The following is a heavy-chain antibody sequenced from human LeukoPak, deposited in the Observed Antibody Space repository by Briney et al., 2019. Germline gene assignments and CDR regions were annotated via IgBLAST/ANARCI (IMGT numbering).Heavy chain of an antibody. Sequence: GASLLICCKGSGSIFTSYWIGCVRPLPGKGLEWMGIIYPGDSDTRYSPSFQGQVTISADKSINTAYLQWSSLKASDTAMYYCARRDSDWYYFGYWGQGSLVTVSS. V-gene: IGHV5-51*01. J-gene: IGHJ4*02. CDR3: ARRDSDWYYFGY. CDR2: IYPGDSDT. CDR1: GSIFTSYW. D-gene: IGHD2-21*01.